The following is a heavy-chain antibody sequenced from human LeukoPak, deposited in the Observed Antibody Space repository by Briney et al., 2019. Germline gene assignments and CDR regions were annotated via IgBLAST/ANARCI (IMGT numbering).Heavy chain of an antibody. V-gene: IGHV1-69*13. CDR2: IIPIFGTA. J-gene: IGHJ6*02. D-gene: IGHD6-19*01. Sequence: SVKVSCKASGGTFSSYAISWVRQAPGQGLEWMGGIIPIFGTADYAQKFQGRVTITADESTSTAYMELSSLRSEDTAVYYCARGYSSGWYYYYGMDVWGQGTTVTVSS. CDR3: ARGYSSGWYYYYGMDV. CDR1: GGTFSSYA.